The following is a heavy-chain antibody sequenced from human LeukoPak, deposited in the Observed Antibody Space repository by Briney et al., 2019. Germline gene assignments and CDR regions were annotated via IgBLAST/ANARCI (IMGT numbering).Heavy chain of an antibody. Sequence: GGSLRLSRAASGFIFTNYFMSWVRQAPGKGLEWVASIKHDGSEKYYVDSVRGRFTISRDNTMNSLYLQMSSLRAEDTAVYYCATDRGWRTSGYYLYYFEYWGQGTLVTYSS. D-gene: IGHD3-3*01. V-gene: IGHV3-7*01. CDR3: ATDRGWRTSGYYLYYFEY. CDR2: IKHDGSEK. CDR1: GFIFTNYF. J-gene: IGHJ4*02.